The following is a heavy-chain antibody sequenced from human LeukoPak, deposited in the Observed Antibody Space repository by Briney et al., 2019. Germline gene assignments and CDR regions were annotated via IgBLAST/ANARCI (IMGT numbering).Heavy chain of an antibody. CDR2: IYSGGST. V-gene: IGHV3-53*01. J-gene: IGHJ4*02. D-gene: IGHD1-26*01. CDR1: GFTVSSNY. CDR3: ARDRKVGATEYDY. Sequence: GGSLRLSCAASGFTVSSNYMSWVRQAPGKGLEWVSVIYSGGSTCYADSVKGRFTISRDNSKNTLYLQMNSLRAEDTAVYYCARDRKVGATEYDYWGQGTLVTVSS.